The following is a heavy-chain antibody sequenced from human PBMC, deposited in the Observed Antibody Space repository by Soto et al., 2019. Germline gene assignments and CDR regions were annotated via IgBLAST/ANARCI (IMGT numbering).Heavy chain of an antibody. J-gene: IGHJ4*02. CDR2: INDSGST. CDR3: ARGNSSNPFDF. Sequence: SETLSLTYAVYGGSFSDYSWTWIRQPPGKGLEWIGEINDSGSTNYTPSLERRVTISRDTSKNRFSLKLSSVTAADTAVYDCARGNSSNPFDFWGQGPLVFLSS. D-gene: IGHD4-4*01. CDR1: GGSFSDYS. V-gene: IGHV4-34*01.